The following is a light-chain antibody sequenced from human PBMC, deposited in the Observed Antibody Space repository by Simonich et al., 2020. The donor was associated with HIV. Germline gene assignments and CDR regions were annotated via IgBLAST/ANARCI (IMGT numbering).Light chain of an antibody. J-gene: IGLJ2*01. V-gene: IGLV7-46*01. CDR1: TGAVTSGHY. CDR2: DTS. CDR3: CSYAGSSTFV. Sequence: QAVVTQEPSLTVSPGGTVTLTCGSSTGAVTSGHYPYWFQQKPGQAPRTLIYDTSNKHSWKPARFSGSLLGGKAALTLSGVQPEDEADYYCCSYAGSSTFVFGGGTKLTVL.